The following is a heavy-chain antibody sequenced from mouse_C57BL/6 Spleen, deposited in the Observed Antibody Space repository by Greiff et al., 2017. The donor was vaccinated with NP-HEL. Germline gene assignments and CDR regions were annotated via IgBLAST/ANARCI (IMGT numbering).Heavy chain of an antibody. D-gene: IGHD2-4*01. Sequence: EVQLQQSGPGLVKPSQSLSLTCSVTGYSITSGYYWNWIRQFPGNKLEWMGYISYDGSNNYNPSLKNRISITRDTSKNQFFLKLNSVTTEDTATYYCARVYYDYDGRYFDYWGQGTTLTVSS. CDR2: ISYDGSN. CDR3: ARVYYDYDGRYFDY. J-gene: IGHJ2*01. V-gene: IGHV3-6*01. CDR1: GYSITSGYY.